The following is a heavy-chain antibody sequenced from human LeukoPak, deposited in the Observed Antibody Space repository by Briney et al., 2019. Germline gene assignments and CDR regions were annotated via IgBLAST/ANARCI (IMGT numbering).Heavy chain of an antibody. V-gene: IGHV4-38-2*01. CDR1: GYSISRGYY. CDR2: IHHSGSS. Sequence: KPSDTLSLTCALCGYSISRGYYWGWFRQPPGKGLEWIGRIHHSGSSYYHPSLKSRLTISVDTSKNQFSLKLSSVTAADTAVYYCARHGENPTPEYYYYYYMDVWGKVTTVTVS. CDR3: ARHGENPTPEYYYYYYMDV. D-gene: IGHD1-14*01. J-gene: IGHJ6*03.